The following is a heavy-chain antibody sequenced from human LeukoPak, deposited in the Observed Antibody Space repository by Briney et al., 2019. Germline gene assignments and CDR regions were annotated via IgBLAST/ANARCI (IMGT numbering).Heavy chain of an antibody. CDR1: GFTVSSNY. CDR2: IYSGGST. V-gene: IGHV3-66*01. CDR3: ARDVGYDFWSGYHDY. J-gene: IGHJ4*02. D-gene: IGHD3-3*01. Sequence: GGSLRLSCAASGFTVSSNYMSWVRQAPGKGLEWVSVIYSGGSTYYADSVKGRFTISRDNSKNTLYLQMNSLRAEDTAVYYCARDVGYDFWSGYHDYWGQGTLVTVSS.